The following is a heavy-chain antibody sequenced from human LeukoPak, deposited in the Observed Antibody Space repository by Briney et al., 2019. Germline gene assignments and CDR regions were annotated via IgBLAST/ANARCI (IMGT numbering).Heavy chain of an antibody. Sequence: GGSLRLSCAASGFSFSSYGMQWVRQTPGKGLEWVAVISHDGNNKYYADSVEGRFTISRDNSKNTLYLQMSSLTPEDTAVYYCAKDSEAVAANGGFDYWGQGTLVTVSS. CDR2: ISHDGNNK. D-gene: IGHD6-19*01. V-gene: IGHV3-30*18. CDR1: GFSFSSYG. CDR3: AKDSEAVAANGGFDY. J-gene: IGHJ4*02.